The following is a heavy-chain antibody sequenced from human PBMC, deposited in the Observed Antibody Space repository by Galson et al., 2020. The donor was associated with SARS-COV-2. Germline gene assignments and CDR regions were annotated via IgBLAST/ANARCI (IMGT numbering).Heavy chain of an antibody. D-gene: IGHD5-18*01. CDR3: AKSQGRYSYGYYYFDY. CDR2: ISYDGSNK. CDR1: GFTFSSYG. Sequence: QLGESLKISCAASGFTFSSYGMHWVRQAPGKGLEWVAVISYDGSNKYYADSVKGRFTISRDNSKNTLYLQMNSLRAEDTAVYYCAKSQGRYSYGYYYFDYWGQGTLVTVSS. J-gene: IGHJ4*02. V-gene: IGHV3-30*18.